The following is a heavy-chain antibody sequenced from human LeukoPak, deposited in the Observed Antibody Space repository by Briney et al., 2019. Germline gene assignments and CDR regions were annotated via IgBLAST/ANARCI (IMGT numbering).Heavy chain of an antibody. J-gene: IGHJ4*02. V-gene: IGHV3-66*01. D-gene: IGHD1-26*01. CDR1: GFIVSANF. CDR2: MYGVGTT. CDR3: ARDLSAYSYGFGGDC. Sequence: GGSLRLSCEASGFIVSANFMNWVRQAPGKGLEWVSVMYGVGTTYYADSVKGRFTVSRGPSKNTLYLQMDSLRVEDTAVYYCARDLSAYSYGFGGDCWGQGTRVIVSS.